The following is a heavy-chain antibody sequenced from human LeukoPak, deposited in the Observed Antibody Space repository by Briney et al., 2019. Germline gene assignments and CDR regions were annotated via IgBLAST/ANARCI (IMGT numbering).Heavy chain of an antibody. CDR1: GFTFNSYA. D-gene: IGHD6-13*01. V-gene: IGHV1-3*01. Sequence: PERSLRLSCVASGFTFNSYAMHWVRQAPGQRLEWMGWINAGNGNTKYSQKFQGRVTITRDTSASTAYMELSSLRSEDTAVYYCARDAAAAALDYWGQGTLVTVSS. CDR2: INAGNGNT. CDR3: ARDAAAAALDY. J-gene: IGHJ4*02.